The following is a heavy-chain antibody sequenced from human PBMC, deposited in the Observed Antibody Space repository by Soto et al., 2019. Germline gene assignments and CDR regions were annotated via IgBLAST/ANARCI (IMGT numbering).Heavy chain of an antibody. D-gene: IGHD5-12*01. V-gene: IGHV4-59*01. CDR2: IYYSGST. J-gene: IGHJ4*02. CDR3: ARASARGYSGYDLDY. Sequence: PSETLSLTCTVSGGSISSYYWSWIRQPPGKGLEWIGYIYYSGSTNYNPSLKSRVTISVDTSKNQFSLKLSSVTAADTAVYYCARASARGYSGYDLDYWGQGTLVTVSS. CDR1: GGSISSYY.